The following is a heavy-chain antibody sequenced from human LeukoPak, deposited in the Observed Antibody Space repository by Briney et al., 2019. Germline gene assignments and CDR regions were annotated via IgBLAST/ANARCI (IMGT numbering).Heavy chain of an antibody. V-gene: IGHV1-2*02. CDR3: ARDGDTSMVTGDY. CDR1: GYIFTGYY. CDR2: INPNSGGT. D-gene: IGHD5-18*01. Sequence: ASVKVSCKASGYIFTGYYTHWVRQAPGQGLEWVGWINPNSGGTNYIQKFQGRVTMTRDTSISTVYMELSRLTSDDTAIYYCARDGDTSMVTGDYWGQGTLVTVSS. J-gene: IGHJ4*02.